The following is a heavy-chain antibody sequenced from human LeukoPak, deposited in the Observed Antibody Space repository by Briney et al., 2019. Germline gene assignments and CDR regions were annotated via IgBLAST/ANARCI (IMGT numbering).Heavy chain of an antibody. CDR3: AKGGKWLVRIEDFDY. J-gene: IGHJ4*02. CDR2: ISGSGGST. V-gene: IGHV3-23*01. D-gene: IGHD6-19*01. Sequence: HPGGSLRLSCAASGFTFSSYAMSWVRQAPGKGLEWVSAISGSGGSTYYADSVKGRFTISRDNSKNTLYLQMTSLRAEDTAVYYCAKGGKWLVRIEDFDYWGQGTLVTVSS. CDR1: GFTFSSYA.